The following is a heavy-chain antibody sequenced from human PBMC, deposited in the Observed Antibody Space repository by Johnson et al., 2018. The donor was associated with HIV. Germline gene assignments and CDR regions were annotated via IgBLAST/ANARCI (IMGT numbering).Heavy chain of an antibody. CDR3: AKDQHGPLVPTVMRDDAFDI. J-gene: IGHJ3*02. Sequence: QVQLVESGGGVVQPGRSLRLSCVASGFTFRNYGMHWVRQAPGKGLEWVAVISYDGSNKYYADSVKGRFTVSRDNSKNTLYLQMNSLRAEDTAVYYCAKDQHGPLVPTVMRDDAFDIWGQGTMVTVSS. D-gene: IGHD5-12*01. CDR2: ISYDGSNK. CDR1: GFTFRNYG. V-gene: IGHV3-30*18.